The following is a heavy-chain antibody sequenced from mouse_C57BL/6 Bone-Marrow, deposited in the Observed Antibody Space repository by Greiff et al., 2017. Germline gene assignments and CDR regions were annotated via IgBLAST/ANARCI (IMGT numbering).Heavy chain of an antibody. Sequence: EVQLLESGGDLVKPGGSLKLSCAASGFTFSSYGMSWVRQTPDKRLEWVATISSGGSYTYYPDSVKGRFTISRDNAKNTRYLQMSSLESEDTAMYFCARNYGGWFAYWGQGTLVTVSA. CDR1: GFTFSSYG. V-gene: IGHV5-6*01. D-gene: IGHD1-1*01. CDR2: ISSGGSYT. J-gene: IGHJ3*01. CDR3: ARNYGGWFAY.